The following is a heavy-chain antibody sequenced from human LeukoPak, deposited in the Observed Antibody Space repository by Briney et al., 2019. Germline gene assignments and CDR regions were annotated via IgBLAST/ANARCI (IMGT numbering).Heavy chain of an antibody. J-gene: IGHJ4*02. CDR3: ARGSVTMVD. CDR1: GGSISSSSYY. CDR2: IYYSGST. D-gene: IGHD3-10*01. Sequence: SSETLSLTCTVSGGSISSSSYYWGWIRQPPGEGLEWIGSIYYSGSTYYNPSLTSRVTMSVDTSKNQFSLKLNSVTAADTALYYCARGSVTMVDWGQGTLVTVSS. V-gene: IGHV4-39*07.